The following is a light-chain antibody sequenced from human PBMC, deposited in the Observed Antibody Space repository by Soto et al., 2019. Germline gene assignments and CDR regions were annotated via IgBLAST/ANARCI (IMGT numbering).Light chain of an antibody. CDR2: GAS. CDR3: QQYNNWPPNP. V-gene: IGKV3-15*01. J-gene: IGKJ5*01. CDR1: QSVSSN. Sequence: EIVMRQSPATLSVSPAERATLSCRASQSVSSNLAWYPQKPGQAPRLHIYGASIRATGIPARFSGSGSGTEFTLTISSLQSEHFAVYYCQQYNNWPPNPFGQGTRLEIK.